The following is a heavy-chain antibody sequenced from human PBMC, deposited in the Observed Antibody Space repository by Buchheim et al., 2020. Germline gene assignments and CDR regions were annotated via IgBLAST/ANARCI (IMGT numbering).Heavy chain of an antibody. D-gene: IGHD3-3*01. CDR2: ISYDGSNK. J-gene: IGHJ6*02. CDR3: ARDQGIPGFWSGYFLFSLSSYGMDV. Sequence: QVQLVESGGGVVQPGRSLRLSCAASGFTFSSYAMHWVRQAPGKGLEWVAVISYDGSNKYYADSVKGRFTISRDNSKNTLYLQMNSLRAEDTAVYYCARDQGIPGFWSGYFLFSLSSYGMDVWGQGTT. CDR1: GFTFSSYA. V-gene: IGHV3-30*04.